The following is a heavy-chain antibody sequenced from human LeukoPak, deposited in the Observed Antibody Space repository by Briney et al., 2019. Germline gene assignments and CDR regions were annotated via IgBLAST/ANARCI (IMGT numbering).Heavy chain of an antibody. CDR3: ARIAAAYNWFDP. V-gene: IGHV1-18*01. CDR2: ISVYNGNT. J-gene: IGHJ5*02. CDR1: GYTFTNSG. Sequence: ASVKVSCKASGYTFTNSGISWVRQAPGQGLEWMGWISVYNGNTNHAQEFQGRVTMTTDTSTSTAYMELRSLRSDDTAVYYCARIAAAYNWFDPWGQGTLVTVSS. D-gene: IGHD6-13*01.